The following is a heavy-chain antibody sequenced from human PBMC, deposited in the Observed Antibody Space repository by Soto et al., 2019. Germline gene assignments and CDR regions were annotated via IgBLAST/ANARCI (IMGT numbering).Heavy chain of an antibody. Sequence: QVQLVQSGAEVKKPGSSLKVSCKVFGETLNSNPIGWVRQAPGQGLEWVGGIVPLSDRTNYAQELQGRVTVTADGSTSTVYMELSNLKSDDRAVYYGARKSGRDCHSGGGCFSLDVWGQGSLITVSS. CDR2: IVPLSDRT. D-gene: IGHD2-15*01. J-gene: IGHJ4*02. V-gene: IGHV1-69*01. CDR1: GETLNSNP. CDR3: ARKSGRDCHSGGGCFSLDV.